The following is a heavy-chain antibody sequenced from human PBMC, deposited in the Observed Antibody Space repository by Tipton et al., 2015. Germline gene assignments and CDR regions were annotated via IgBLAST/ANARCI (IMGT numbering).Heavy chain of an antibody. CDR3: ARDFIRTGMDI. V-gene: IGHV4-30-4*01. CDR1: VVSITTGDYY. J-gene: IGHJ6*02. Sequence: TLSLTCTVSVVSITTGDYYWSWIRQPPGKGLEWIGHISYNGSTCCNPSLKSRLTTSIDTSKNQFSLNLTSVTAADTAMYYCARDFIRTGMDIWGQGTTVTVSS. CDR2: ISYNGST. D-gene: IGHD2-21*01.